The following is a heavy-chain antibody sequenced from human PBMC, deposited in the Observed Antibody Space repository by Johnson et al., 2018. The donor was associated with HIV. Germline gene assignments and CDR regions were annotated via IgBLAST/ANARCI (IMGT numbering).Heavy chain of an antibody. CDR3: AKDLSGYSYGYGAFDI. V-gene: IGHV3-33*06. CDR2: IWYDGSNK. Sequence: QVQLVESGGGVVQPGRSLRLSCAASGFTFSSYGMHWVRQAPGTGLEWVAVIWYDGSNKYYADSVKGRFTISRDNSKNTLYLQMNSLRAEDTAVYYCAKDLSGYSYGYGAFDIWGQGTMVTVSS. J-gene: IGHJ3*02. CDR1: GFTFSSYG. D-gene: IGHD5-18*01.